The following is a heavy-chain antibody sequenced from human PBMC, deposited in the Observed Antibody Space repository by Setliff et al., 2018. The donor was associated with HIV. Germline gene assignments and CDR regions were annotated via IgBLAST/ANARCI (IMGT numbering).Heavy chain of an antibody. J-gene: IGHJ4*02. Sequence: KPSETLSLTCTVSGGSISSRYWSWIRLPPGKGLEWSGTLYYNGNTNSNPSLKSRVTISGDTSKNQFSLELSSVTAADTAVYYCARDQRLSYWGQGTLVTVSS. CDR1: GGSISSRY. CDR2: LYYNGNT. V-gene: IGHV4-59*11. CDR3: ARDQRLSY.